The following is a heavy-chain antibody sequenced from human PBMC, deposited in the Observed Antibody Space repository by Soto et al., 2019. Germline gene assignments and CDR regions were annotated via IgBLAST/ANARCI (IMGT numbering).Heavy chain of an antibody. CDR3: AREWGDYGDYPTV. J-gene: IGHJ6*02. Sequence: QVQLQESGPGLVKPSQTLSLTCTVSGGSISSGGYYWSWIRQHPGKGLEWIGYIYYSGMTYYNPSLKSRVAISVDTSKNQFSLKLSSVTAADTAVYYCAREWGDYGDYPTVWGQGTTVTVSS. CDR2: IYYSGMT. D-gene: IGHD4-17*01. V-gene: IGHV4-31*03. CDR1: GGSISSGGYY.